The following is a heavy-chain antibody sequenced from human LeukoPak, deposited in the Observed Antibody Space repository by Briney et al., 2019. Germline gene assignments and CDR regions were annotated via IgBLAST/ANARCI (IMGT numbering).Heavy chain of an antibody. J-gene: IGHJ3*02. CDR1: GGSIHSY. Sequence: SETLSLTCTVSGGSIHSYWSWIQQPAGKGLEWIGRISGSGTITYNPALQSRLTISIDTSKNQFSLKLMSVTAADTAVYYCARRKSRSTTVTTGRAFDIWGQGTMVTVSS. CDR3: ARRKSRSTTVTTGRAFDI. CDR2: ISGSGTI. V-gene: IGHV4-4*07. D-gene: IGHD4-17*01.